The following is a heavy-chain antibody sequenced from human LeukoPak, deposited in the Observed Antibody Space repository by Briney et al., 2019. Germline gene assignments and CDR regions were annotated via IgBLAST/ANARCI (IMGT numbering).Heavy chain of an antibody. CDR1: GFDLSGYW. CDR2: IKQDGSEK. V-gene: IGHV3-7*04. D-gene: IGHD3-3*01. Sequence: GGSLRLSCAASGFDLSGYWMNWVRQAPGKGLEWVPNIKQDGSEKYYVDSVKGRFTISRDNAKNSLFLQMNSLRTEDTAVYYCARGYDVSYWGQGTLVTVSS. J-gene: IGHJ4*02. CDR3: ARGYDVSY.